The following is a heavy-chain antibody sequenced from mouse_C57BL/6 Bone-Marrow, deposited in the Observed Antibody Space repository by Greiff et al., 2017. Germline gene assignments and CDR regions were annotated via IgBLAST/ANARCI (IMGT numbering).Heavy chain of an antibody. D-gene: IGHD1-1*02. Sequence: LVKPGASVKLSCKASGYTFTEYTIHWVKQRSGQGLEWIGWFYPGSGSIKYNEKFKDKATLTADKSSSTVYMELSRLTSEDSAVYFCARHEDGEDYYGKRGAWFAYWGQGTLVTVSA. V-gene: IGHV1-62-2*01. CDR3: ARHEDGEDYYGKRGAWFAY. CDR1: GYTFTEYT. CDR2: FYPGSGSI. J-gene: IGHJ3*01.